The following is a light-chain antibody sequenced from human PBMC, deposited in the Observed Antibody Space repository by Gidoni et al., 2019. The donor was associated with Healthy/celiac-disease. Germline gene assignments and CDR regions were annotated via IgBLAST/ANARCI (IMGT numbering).Light chain of an antibody. CDR2: DAS. CDR1: QSVSSY. CDR3: QQRSNWPYT. Sequence: EIVLTQSPATLSLSPGERATLSCRASQSVSSYLAWYQQKPGQAPRLLIYDASNRATDFTLTISSLEPEDFAVYYCQQRSNWPYTFGQGTKLEIK. J-gene: IGKJ2*01. V-gene: IGKV3-11*01.